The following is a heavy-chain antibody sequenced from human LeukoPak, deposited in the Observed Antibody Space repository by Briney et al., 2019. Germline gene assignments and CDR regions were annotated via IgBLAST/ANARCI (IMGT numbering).Heavy chain of an antibody. J-gene: IGHJ4*02. Sequence: PGGSLRLSCAASGFTFSSYAMHWVRQAPGKGLEWVSYIRYDGINEYYADSVKGRFTISRDNSKNTLFLQMNDLRVEDTAIYYCGRGKSVSGDLDYWGQGTLATVSS. CDR2: IRYDGINE. CDR3: GRGKSVSGDLDY. CDR1: GFTFSSYA. V-gene: IGHV3-30*02. D-gene: IGHD2-21*01.